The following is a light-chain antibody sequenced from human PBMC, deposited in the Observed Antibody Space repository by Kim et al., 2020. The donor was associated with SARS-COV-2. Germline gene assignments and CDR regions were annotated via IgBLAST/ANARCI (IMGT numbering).Light chain of an antibody. CDR1: SSDVGGYNY. CDR2: DVS. V-gene: IGLV2-14*01. J-gene: IGLJ1*01. CDR3: SSYTSSSTYV. Sequence: QSALTQPASVSGSPGQSITIYCTGTSSDVGGYNYVSWYQQHPGKAPKLMIYDVSKRPSGVSNRFSGSKSGNTASLTISGLQAEDGADYYCSSYTSSSTYVFGTGTKVTVL.